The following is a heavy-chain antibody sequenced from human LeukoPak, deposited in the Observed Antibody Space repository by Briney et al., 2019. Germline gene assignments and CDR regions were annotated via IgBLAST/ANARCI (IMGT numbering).Heavy chain of an antibody. CDR2: IDSSSGTI. V-gene: IGHV3-48*04. CDR3: ARRVPNQVITDYFDY. J-gene: IGHJ4*02. D-gene: IGHD3-16*01. CDR1: GFTFSNYA. Sequence: GGSLRLSCAASGFTFSNYAMSWVRQAPGKGLQWISFIDSSSGTIFYAESVKGRFTISRDNAQNSLFLQMNSLRAEDTAVYYCARRVPNQVITDYFDYWGQGTLVTVSS.